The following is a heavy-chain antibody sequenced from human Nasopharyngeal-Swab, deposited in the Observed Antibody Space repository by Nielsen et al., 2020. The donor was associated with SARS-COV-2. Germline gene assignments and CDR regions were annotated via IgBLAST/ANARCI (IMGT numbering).Heavy chain of an antibody. CDR3: ARVSGFGELLYYYYYMDV. J-gene: IGHJ6*03. CDR1: GFTFGDYA. Sequence: GGSLRLSFTASGFTFGDYAMSWFRQAPGKGLEWVSVIYSGGSTYYADSVKGRFTISRDNSKNTLYLQMNSLRAEDTAVYYCARVSGFGELLYYYYYMDVWGKGTTVTVSS. CDR2: IYSGGST. D-gene: IGHD3-10*01. V-gene: IGHV3-66*01.